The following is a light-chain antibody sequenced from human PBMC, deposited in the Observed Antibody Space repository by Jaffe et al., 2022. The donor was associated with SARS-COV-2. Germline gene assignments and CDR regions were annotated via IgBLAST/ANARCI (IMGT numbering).Light chain of an antibody. V-gene: IGKV4-1*01. CDR1: QSVLYNSNNKNY. J-gene: IGKJ1*01. Sequence: DIVMTQSPDSLAVSLGERATINCKSSQSVLYNSNNKNYLAWYQQKPGQPPKLLIYWASTRESGVPDRFSGSGSGTDFTLTISSLQADDVAVYYCQQYYGSPWAFGQGTKVEIK. CDR3: QQYYGSPWA. CDR2: WAS.